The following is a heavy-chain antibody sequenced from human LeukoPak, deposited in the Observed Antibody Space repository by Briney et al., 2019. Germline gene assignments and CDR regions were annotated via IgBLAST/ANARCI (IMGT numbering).Heavy chain of an antibody. CDR1: GGSISSYY. Sequence: LETLSLTCTVSGGSISSYYWSWIRQPAGKGLEWIGRIYTSGSTNYNPSLKSRVTMSVDTSKNQFSLKLSPVTAADTAVYYCARGGGYGDYRVWYYWGQGTLVTVSS. V-gene: IGHV4-4*07. D-gene: IGHD4-17*01. J-gene: IGHJ4*02. CDR2: IYTSGST. CDR3: ARGGGYGDYRVWYY.